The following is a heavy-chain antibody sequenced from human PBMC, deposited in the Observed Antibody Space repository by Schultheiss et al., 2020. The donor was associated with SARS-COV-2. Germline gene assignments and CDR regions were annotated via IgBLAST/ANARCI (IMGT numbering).Heavy chain of an antibody. CDR2: INTNTGNP. CDR3: ARGGTRDYYYYYGMDV. J-gene: IGHJ6*02. CDR1: GYTFTNYA. V-gene: IGHV7-4-1*02. Sequence: GESLKISCKASGYTFTNYAMNWVRQAPGQGLEWMGWINTNTGNPTYAQGFTGRFVFSLDTSVSTAYLQISSLKAEDTAVYYCARGGTRDYYYYYGMDVWGQGTTVTVSS. D-gene: IGHD2-15*01.